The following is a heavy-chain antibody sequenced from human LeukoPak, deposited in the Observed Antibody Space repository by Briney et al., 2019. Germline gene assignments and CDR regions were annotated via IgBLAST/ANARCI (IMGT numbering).Heavy chain of an antibody. J-gene: IGHJ4*02. CDR3: ARAIGYDSSGYSDY. D-gene: IGHD3-22*01. CDR1: GGSISSSSYY. CDR2: IYYSGSI. Sequence: SETLSLTCTVSGGSISSSSYYWGWIRQPPGKGLEWIGSIYYSGSIYYNPSLKSRVTISVDTSKNQFSLKLSSVTAADTAVYYCARAIGYDSSGYSDYWGQGTLVTVSS. V-gene: IGHV4-39*07.